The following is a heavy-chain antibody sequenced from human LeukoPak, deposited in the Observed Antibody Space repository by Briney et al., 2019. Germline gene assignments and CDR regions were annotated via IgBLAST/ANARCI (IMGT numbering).Heavy chain of an antibody. CDR1: GGSFSGYY. V-gene: IGHV4-34*01. Sequence: SETLSLTCAVYGGSFSGYYWNWIRQPPGKGLEWIGEINHSGSINYNPSLKSRVTISVDRSKNQFSLNLTPVTAADTAVYYCARGRKQQLVRTTYNWFDPWGQGTLVTVSS. D-gene: IGHD6-13*01. J-gene: IGHJ5*02. CDR3: ARGRKQQLVRTTYNWFDP. CDR2: INHSGSI.